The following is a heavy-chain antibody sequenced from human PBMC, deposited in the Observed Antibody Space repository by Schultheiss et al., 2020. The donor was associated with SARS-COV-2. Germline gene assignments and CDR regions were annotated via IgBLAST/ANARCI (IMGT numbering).Heavy chain of an antibody. CDR3: ARTGAGTTVTTDWFDP. D-gene: IGHD4-17*01. CDR1: GFTVSSNY. J-gene: IGHJ5*02. V-gene: IGHV3-53*01. CDR2: IYSGGST. Sequence: GGSLRLSCAASGFTVSSNYMSWVRQAPGKGLEWVSVIYSGGSTYYADSVKGRFTISRHNSKNTLYLQMNSLRAEDTAVYYCARTGAGTTVTTDWFDPWGQGTLVTVSS.